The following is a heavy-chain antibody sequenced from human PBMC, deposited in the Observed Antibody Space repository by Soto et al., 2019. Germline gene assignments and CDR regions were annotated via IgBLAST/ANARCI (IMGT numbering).Heavy chain of an antibody. Sequence: GSLRLSCAASGFPFSSYSMNWVRQAPGKGLEWVSYISSSSSTIYYADSVKGRFTIARDNAKNSLYLQMNSLRAEDTAVYYCARDKVVVGPAAWFDPWGQGTLVTVSS. V-gene: IGHV3-48*01. D-gene: IGHD2-2*01. CDR2: ISSSSSTI. CDR1: GFPFSSYS. CDR3: ARDKVVVGPAAWFDP. J-gene: IGHJ5*01.